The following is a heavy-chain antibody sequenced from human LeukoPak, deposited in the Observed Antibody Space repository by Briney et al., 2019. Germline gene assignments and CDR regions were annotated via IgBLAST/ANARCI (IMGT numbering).Heavy chain of an antibody. Sequence: SEALSLTCTVSNDSISNYYWSWIRQPPGKGLEWIAYIDYRGSTTNNPSLRSRITISVDTSRNQFSLKLRSVTAADTAVYYCARSRSGYGYEHGAFEIWGQGTMVTVSS. CDR3: ARSRSGYGYEHGAFEI. D-gene: IGHD5-12*01. J-gene: IGHJ3*02. CDR2: IDYRGST. CDR1: NDSISNYY. V-gene: IGHV4-59*01.